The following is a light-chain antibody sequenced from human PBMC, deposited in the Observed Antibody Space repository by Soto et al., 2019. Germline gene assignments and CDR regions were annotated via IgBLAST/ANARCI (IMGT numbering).Light chain of an antibody. CDR2: EVN. CDR1: SSDVGGYNY. CDR3: SSYTGSNNYV. V-gene: IGLV2-8*01. Sequence: LTQPPSASGSPGQSVTISCTGTSSDVGGYNYVSWYQQHPGKAPKLMIYEVNKRPSGVPDRFSGSKSGNTASLTVSGLQAEDEADYYCSSYTGSNNYVFGTGTKVTVL. J-gene: IGLJ1*01.